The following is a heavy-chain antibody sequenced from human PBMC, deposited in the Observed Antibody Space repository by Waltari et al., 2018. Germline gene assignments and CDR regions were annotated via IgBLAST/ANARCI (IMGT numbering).Heavy chain of an antibody. D-gene: IGHD6-13*01. CDR1: GYTFTGYY. Sequence: QVQLVQSGAEVKKPGASVKVSCKASGYTFTGYYMHWVRQAPGQGLEWMGRINPNSGGTNYAQKFQGRVTMTRDTSISTAYMELSRLRSDDTAVYYCARDVRISIAAADVYFQHWGQGTLVTVSS. V-gene: IGHV1-2*06. CDR3: ARDVRISIAAADVYFQH. J-gene: IGHJ1*01. CDR2: INPNSGGT.